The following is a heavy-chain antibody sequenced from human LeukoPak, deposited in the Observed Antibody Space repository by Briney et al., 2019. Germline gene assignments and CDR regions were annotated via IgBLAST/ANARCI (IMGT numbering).Heavy chain of an antibody. Sequence: GGSLRLSCTASGFTFGDYAMSWVRRAPGKGLEWVGFIRSKAYGGTTEYAASVKGRFTISRDDSKSIAYLQMNSLKTEDTAVYYCTRRRSGYYCDYWGQGTLVTVSS. CDR2: IRSKAYGGTT. V-gene: IGHV3-49*04. J-gene: IGHJ4*02. CDR1: GFTFGDYA. D-gene: IGHD3-22*01. CDR3: TRRRSGYYCDY.